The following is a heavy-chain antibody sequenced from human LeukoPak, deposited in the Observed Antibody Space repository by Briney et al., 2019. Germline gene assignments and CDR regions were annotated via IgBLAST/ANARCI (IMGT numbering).Heavy chain of an antibody. CDR2: ISVSGGST. D-gene: IGHD1-26*01. CDR3: AKARRGVGATTDFDY. J-gene: IGHJ4*02. Sequence: GGSLRLSCAASGFTFSNYAMSWVRQAPGKGLEWVSAISVSGGSTYYADSVKGRFTISRDNSKNTLYLQMNSLRAEDTAVYYCAKARRGVGATTDFDYWGQGTLVTVSS. CDR1: GFTFSNYA. V-gene: IGHV3-23*01.